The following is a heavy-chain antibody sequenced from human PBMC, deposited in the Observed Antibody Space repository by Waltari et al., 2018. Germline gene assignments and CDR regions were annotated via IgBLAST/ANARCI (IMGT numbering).Heavy chain of an antibody. J-gene: IGHJ4*02. V-gene: IGHV1-2*02. CDR3: ARDLTGDVEWDY. CDR1: GYTFTGYH. CDR2: INPNSGGT. Sequence: QVQLVQSGAEVKKPGASVKVSCKASGYTFTGYHLPWVRQAPGQGLEWKGWINPNSGGTNYAQKFQGRVTMTRDTSISTAYMELSRLRSDDTAVYYCARDLTGDVEWDYWGQGTLVTVSS. D-gene: IGHD7-27*01.